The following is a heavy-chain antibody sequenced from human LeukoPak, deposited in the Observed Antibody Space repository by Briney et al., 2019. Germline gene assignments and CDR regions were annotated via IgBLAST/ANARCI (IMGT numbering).Heavy chain of an antibody. J-gene: IGHJ3*02. Sequence: GGSLRLSCAASGFTFSSYGTHWVRQAPGKGLEWVAVIWYDGSNKYYADSVKGRFTISRDNSKNTLYLQMNSLRAEDTAVYYCARAAMSSGVGGAFDIWGQGTMVTVSS. CDR2: IWYDGSNK. CDR3: ARAAMSSGVGGAFDI. V-gene: IGHV3-33*01. D-gene: IGHD6-19*01. CDR1: GFTFSSYG.